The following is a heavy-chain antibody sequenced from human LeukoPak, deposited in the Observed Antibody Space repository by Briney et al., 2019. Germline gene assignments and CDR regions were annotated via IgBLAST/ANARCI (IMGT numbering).Heavy chain of an antibody. V-gene: IGHV4-4*07. CDR2: IYTSGST. Sequence: PSETLSLTCTVSGGSISSYYWSWIRQPAGKGLEWIGRIYTSGSTNYNPSLKSRVTMSVDTSKNQFSLKLSSVTAADTAVYYCARHPYNAYSSSWYKDYYYMDVWGKGTTVTVSS. CDR3: ARHPYNAYSSSWYKDYYYMDV. D-gene: IGHD6-13*01. J-gene: IGHJ6*03. CDR1: GGSISSYY.